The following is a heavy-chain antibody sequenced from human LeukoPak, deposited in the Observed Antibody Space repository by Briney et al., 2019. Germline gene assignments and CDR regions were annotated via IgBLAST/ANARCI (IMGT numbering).Heavy chain of an antibody. D-gene: IGHD3-9*01. Sequence: GGSLRLSCVGSGFTFSIDGMNWVRQAPGKGLEWVAVISYDGSNKYYADSVKGRFTISRDNSKNTLYLQMNSLRAEDTAVYYCASYYDILTGYYNTYWGQGTLVTVSS. J-gene: IGHJ4*02. CDR2: ISYDGSNK. CDR3: ASYYDILTGYYNTY. CDR1: GFTFSIDG. V-gene: IGHV3-30*03.